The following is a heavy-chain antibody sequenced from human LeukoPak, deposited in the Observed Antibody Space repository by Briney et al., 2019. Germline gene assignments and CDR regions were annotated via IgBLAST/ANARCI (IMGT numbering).Heavy chain of an antibody. CDR3: AKDFGIGGSGF. V-gene: IGHV3-21*04. Sequence: GRSLRLSCVASGFSFSGYNMNWVRHAPGKGLEWVSFISTSSSYIYYADSVKGRFTSARDNAKNSLYLQMNILRGEDTATYYCAKDFGIGGSGFWGQGTLVTVSS. CDR2: ISTSSSYI. CDR1: GFSFSGYN. D-gene: IGHD3-22*01. J-gene: IGHJ4*02.